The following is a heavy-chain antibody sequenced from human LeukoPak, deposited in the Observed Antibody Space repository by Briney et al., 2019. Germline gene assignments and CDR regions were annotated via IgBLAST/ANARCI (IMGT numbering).Heavy chain of an antibody. V-gene: IGHV3-23*01. Sequence: PGGSLRLSCAASGFTFSSYEMSWLRQPPGKGLEWVSTINANSGATSYAASVRGRFTISRDNSKNKLYLQLNSLRAEDTAVYYCAKPISGGLAVTADWFDPWGQGTLVVVSS. CDR2: INANSGAT. D-gene: IGHD6-19*01. CDR3: AKPISGGLAVTADWFDP. CDR1: GFTFSSYE. J-gene: IGHJ5*01.